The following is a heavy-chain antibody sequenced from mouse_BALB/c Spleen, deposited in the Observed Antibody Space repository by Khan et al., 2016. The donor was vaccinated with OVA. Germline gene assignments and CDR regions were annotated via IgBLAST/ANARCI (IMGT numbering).Heavy chain of an antibody. V-gene: IGHV1-7*01. J-gene: IGHJ2*01. Sequence: VQLQESGAELAKPGASVKMSCTASGYTFTSYWMHWIKQRPGQGLEWIGYINPTSGYTDYNQKFKDKATLTADKSSSTAYMQLSSLTSDDSAVYYCARDRIDYWGQGNALTVTS. CDR2: INPTSGYT. CDR3: ARDRIDY. CDR1: GYTFTSYW.